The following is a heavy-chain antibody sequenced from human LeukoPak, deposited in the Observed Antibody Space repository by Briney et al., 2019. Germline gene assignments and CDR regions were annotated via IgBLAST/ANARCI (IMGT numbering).Heavy chain of an antibody. V-gene: IGHV4-39*01. CDR3: ARPLTPRVNWFDP. CDR2: IYYSGST. J-gene: IGHJ5*02. CDR1: GGSISSSSYY. Sequence: SETLSLTCTVSGGSISSSSYYWGWIRQPPGKGLEWIGSIYYSGSTYYNPSLKSRVTISVDTSKNQFSLKLSSVTAADTAVYYCARPLTPRVNWFDPWGQGTLVTVSS.